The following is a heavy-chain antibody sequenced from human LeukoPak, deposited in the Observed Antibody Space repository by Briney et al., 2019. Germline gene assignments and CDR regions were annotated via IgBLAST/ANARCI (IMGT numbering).Heavy chain of an antibody. D-gene: IGHD3-22*01. Sequence: GESLKISCKGSGYSFTSYRIGWVRQMPGKGLEWMGIIYPGDSDTRYSPSFQGQVTISADKSISTAYLQWSSLKASDTAMYYCARKHYYDSSGYYLGQYYFDYWGQGTLVTVSS. V-gene: IGHV5-51*01. J-gene: IGHJ4*02. CDR2: IYPGDSDT. CDR3: ARKHYYDSSGYYLGQYYFDY. CDR1: GYSFTSYR.